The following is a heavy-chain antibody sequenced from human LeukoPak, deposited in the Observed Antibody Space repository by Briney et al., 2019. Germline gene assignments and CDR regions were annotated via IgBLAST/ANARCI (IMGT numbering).Heavy chain of an antibody. V-gene: IGHV4-39*07. CDR1: GGSISSSSYY. D-gene: IGHD6-19*01. J-gene: IGHJ4*02. CDR2: IYYSGST. Sequence: SETLSLTCTVSGGSISSSSYYWHWIRQPPGKGLEWIGTIYYSGSTHYNPSLKSRVTISVDTSKNQFSLKLSSVTAADTAVYYCVGNPRGVVAGTYYFDYWGQGTLVTVSS. CDR3: VGNPRGVVAGTYYFDY.